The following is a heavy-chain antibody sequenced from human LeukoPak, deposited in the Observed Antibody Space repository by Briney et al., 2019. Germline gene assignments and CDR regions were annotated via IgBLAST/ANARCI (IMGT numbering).Heavy chain of an antibody. J-gene: IGHJ4*02. Sequence: GGSLRLSCAASGFTFSSYAMSWVRQAPGKGLEWVSAISGSGGSTYYPDSVKGRFTISRDNSKTTLYLQMNSLRAEDTAVYYCAKDFHSSGYYFEFWTFDYWGQGTLVTVSS. D-gene: IGHD3-22*01. CDR1: GFTFSSYA. CDR2: ISGSGGST. CDR3: AKDFHSSGYYFEFWTFDY. V-gene: IGHV3-23*01.